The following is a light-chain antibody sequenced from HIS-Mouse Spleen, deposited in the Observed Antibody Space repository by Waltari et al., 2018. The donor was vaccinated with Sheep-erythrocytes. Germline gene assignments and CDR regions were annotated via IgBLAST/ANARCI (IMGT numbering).Light chain of an antibody. J-gene: IGLJ3*02. CDR1: SHDVGSYNL. Sequence: QSALTQPASVSGSPGQSITISCPGTSHDVGSYNLVSWYQQHPGKAPKLMIYEGSKRPSGVSNRFSGSKSGNTASLTISGLQAEDEADYYCCSYAGSSTPWVFGGGTKLTVL. CDR3: CSYAGSSTPWV. V-gene: IGLV2-23*01. CDR2: EGS.